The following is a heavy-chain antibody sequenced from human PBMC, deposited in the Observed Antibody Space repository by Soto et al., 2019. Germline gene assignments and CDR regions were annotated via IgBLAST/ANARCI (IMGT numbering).Heavy chain of an antibody. CDR1: GFTFSSYG. D-gene: IGHD5-12*01. J-gene: IGHJ3*02. CDR3: SVVVATHDAFDI. V-gene: IGHV3-30*03. Sequence: PGGSLRLSCAASGFTFSSYGMHWVRQAPGKGLEWVAVISYDGSNKYYADSVKGRFTISRDNSKNTLYLQMNSLRAEDTAVYYCSVVVATHDAFDISVQATLATVS. CDR2: ISYDGSNK.